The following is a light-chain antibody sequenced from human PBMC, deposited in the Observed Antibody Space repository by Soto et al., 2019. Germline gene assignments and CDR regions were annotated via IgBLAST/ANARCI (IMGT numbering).Light chain of an antibody. CDR2: AAS. CDR3: QQYNHWPPTWT. CDR1: QSLGGN. Sequence: EMVITQSPATLSVSLGESATLSCRAIQSLGGNLAWHQQKPAHAPRLIIYAASTRATGIPPRFSGSWSGTEFILTINTLQPEDFAVYYCQQYNHWPPTWTVGQGTKLDIK. V-gene: IGKV3-15*01. J-gene: IGKJ1*01.